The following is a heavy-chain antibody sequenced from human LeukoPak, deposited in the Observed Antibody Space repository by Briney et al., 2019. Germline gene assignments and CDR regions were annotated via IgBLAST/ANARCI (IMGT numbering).Heavy chain of an antibody. CDR1: AFTFRTYW. V-gene: IGHV3-7*01. CDR3: ARLIGDRTIYDY. D-gene: IGHD6-6*01. CDR2: INQGGSET. J-gene: IGHJ4*02. Sequence: PGGSLRLSCAAPAFTFRTYWMSWVRQAPGKGLEWVASINQGGSETYYVESVKGRFTISRDNAMNSFFLQMNSLRAEDTAVYYCARLIGDRTIYDYWGQGTLVTVSS.